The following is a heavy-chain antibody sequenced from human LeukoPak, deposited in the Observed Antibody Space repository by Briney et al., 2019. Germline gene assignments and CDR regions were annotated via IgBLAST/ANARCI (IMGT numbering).Heavy chain of an antibody. Sequence: SETLSLTCTVSGGSISSYYWTWIRQPAGKGLEWIGRIYSSGNTNYNPSLESRVTMSIDTSKNQFSLKLTSVAAADTAVYYCARERGNLRGDAFDIWGQGTMVTVSS. CDR3: ARERGNLRGDAFDI. V-gene: IGHV4-4*07. D-gene: IGHD3-10*01. CDR2: IYSSGNT. CDR1: GGSISSYY. J-gene: IGHJ3*02.